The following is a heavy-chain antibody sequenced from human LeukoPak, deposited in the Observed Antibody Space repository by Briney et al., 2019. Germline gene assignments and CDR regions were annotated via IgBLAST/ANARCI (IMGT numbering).Heavy chain of an antibody. CDR2: MNSNSGNT. CDR3: ACYYYGSGSYDY. Sequence: ASVKVSCKASGYTFTSYDINWVRQATGQGLEWMGWMNSNSGNTGYAQKFQGRVTMTRNTSISTAYMELSSLRSEDTAVYYCACYYYGSGSYDYWGQGTLVTVSS. CDR1: GYTFTSYD. D-gene: IGHD3-10*01. V-gene: IGHV1-8*01. J-gene: IGHJ4*02.